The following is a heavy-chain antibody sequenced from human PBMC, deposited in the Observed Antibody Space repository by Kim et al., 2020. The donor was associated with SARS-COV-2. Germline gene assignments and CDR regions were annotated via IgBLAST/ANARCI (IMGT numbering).Heavy chain of an antibody. J-gene: IGHJ4*02. D-gene: IGHD3-9*01. Sequence: ATEYAVSVQGRFTVSRDDSKNTAYLQMNGLKTEDTAVYYCATYIDYFFNYWGQGILVTVSS. CDR3: ATYIDYFFNY. V-gene: IGHV3-73*01. CDR2: AT.